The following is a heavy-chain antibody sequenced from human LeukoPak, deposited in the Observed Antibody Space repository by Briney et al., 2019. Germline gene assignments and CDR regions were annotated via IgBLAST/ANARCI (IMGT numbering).Heavy chain of an antibody. J-gene: IGHJ3*02. V-gene: IGHV1-2*02. CDR3: ARGGRWELPRPYAFDI. Sequence: ASVKVSCKASGYTFTTYAMNWVRQAPGQGLEWMGWINPNSGGTNYAQKFQGRVTMTRDTSISTAYMELSRLRSDDTAVYYCARGGRWELPRPYAFDIWGQGTMVTVSS. D-gene: IGHD1-26*01. CDR2: INPNSGGT. CDR1: GYTFTTYA.